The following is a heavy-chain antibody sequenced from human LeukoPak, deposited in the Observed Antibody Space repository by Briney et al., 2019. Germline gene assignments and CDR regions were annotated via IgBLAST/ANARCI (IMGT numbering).Heavy chain of an antibody. V-gene: IGHV3-21*01. CDR3: AREVPVVVPAAPDY. D-gene: IGHD2-2*01. CDR2: ISSSSSYI. J-gene: IGHJ4*02. Sequence: GGSLRLSCAASGFTFSSYSMNWVRQAPGKGLEWVSSISSSSSYIYYADSAKGRFTISRDNAKNSLYLQMNSLRAEDTAVYYCAREVPVVVPAAPDYWGQGTLVTVSS. CDR1: GFTFSSYS.